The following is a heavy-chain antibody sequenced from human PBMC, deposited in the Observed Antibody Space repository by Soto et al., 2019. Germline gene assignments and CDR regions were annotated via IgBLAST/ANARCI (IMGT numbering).Heavy chain of an antibody. CDR1: GFTFSSYG. Sequence: PGGSLGLSCAASGFTFSSYGMHWVRQAPGKGLEWVAVISYDGSNKYYADSVKGRFTISRDNSKNTLYLQMNSLRAEDTAVYYCAKNSAFDSYPIDYWGQGTLVTVSS. V-gene: IGHV3-30*18. CDR2: ISYDGSNK. D-gene: IGHD5-18*01. J-gene: IGHJ4*02. CDR3: AKNSAFDSYPIDY.